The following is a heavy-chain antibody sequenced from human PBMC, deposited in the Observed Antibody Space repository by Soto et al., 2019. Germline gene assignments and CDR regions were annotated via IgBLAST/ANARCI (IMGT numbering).Heavy chain of an antibody. D-gene: IGHD3-9*01. CDR2: IIPIFGTA. CDR3: ARXLRYFDWLPQVEYYFDY. V-gene: IGHV1-69*01. J-gene: IGHJ4*02. Sequence: AGNVASECRGGRFRSCSISWVRQAPGQGLEWMGGIIPIFGTANYAQKFQGRVTITADESTSTAYMELSSLRSEDTAVYYCARXLRYFDWLPQVEYYFDYWGQGTLVTVSS. CDR1: GGRFRSCS.